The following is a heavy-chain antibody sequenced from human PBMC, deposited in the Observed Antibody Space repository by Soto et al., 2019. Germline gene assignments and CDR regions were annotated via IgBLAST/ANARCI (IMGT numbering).Heavy chain of an antibody. V-gene: IGHV3-74*01. D-gene: IGHD2-2*01. J-gene: IGHJ4*02. CDR3: VKVLARGVGVPRFYFDS. Sequence: PGGSLRLSCAASGFTFSSYWMHWVRQVSGKGLEWVSRINADGTSTSYADSVKGRFTISRDNAKNTLYLHVNSLRAEDTAVYYCVKVLARGVGVPRFYFDSWGQGALVTVSS. CDR1: GFTFSSYW. CDR2: INADGTST.